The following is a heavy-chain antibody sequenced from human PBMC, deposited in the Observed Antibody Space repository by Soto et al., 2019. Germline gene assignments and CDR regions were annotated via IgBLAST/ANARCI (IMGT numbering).Heavy chain of an antibody. CDR3: ARDRPELSPYHYFYGVDV. D-gene: IGHD1-7*01. CDR1: GASISSSNW. CDR2: IYHSGKT. V-gene: IGHV4-4*02. J-gene: IGHJ6*02. Sequence: QVQLQESGPGLVKPSGTLSLTCAVSGASISSSNWWSWVRQPPGKGLEWIGEIYHSGKTNYNPSLKSRVTISVDKSKNQFSLKLSSVTAADTAVYYCARDRPELSPYHYFYGVDVWGQGTTVTVSS.